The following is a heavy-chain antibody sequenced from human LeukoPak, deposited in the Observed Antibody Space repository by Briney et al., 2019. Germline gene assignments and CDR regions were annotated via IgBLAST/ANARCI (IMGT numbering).Heavy chain of an antibody. Sequence: SETLSLTCAVYGGSFSGYYWSWIRQPPGKGLEWIGEINHSGSTNYNPSLKSRVTISVDTSKNQFSLKLSSVTAADTAVYYCARVYGDYLNWFDPWGQGTLVTVSS. CDR2: INHSGST. V-gene: IGHV4-34*01. CDR1: GGSFSGYY. D-gene: IGHD4-17*01. J-gene: IGHJ5*02. CDR3: ARVYGDYLNWFDP.